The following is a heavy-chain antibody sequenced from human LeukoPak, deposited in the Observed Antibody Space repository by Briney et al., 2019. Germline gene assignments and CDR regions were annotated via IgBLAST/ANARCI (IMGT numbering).Heavy chain of an antibody. CDR3: ARAVGHLGYYYY. J-gene: IGHJ4*02. CDR2: IYYSGST. V-gene: IGHV4-39*07. D-gene: IGHD3-22*01. CDR1: GGSISSSSYY. Sequence: SETLSLTCTVSGGSISSSSYYWGWIRQPPGKGLEWIGSIYYSGSTYYNPSLKSRVTISVDTSKNQFSLKLSSVTAADTAVYYCARAVGHLGYYYYWGQGTLVTVSS.